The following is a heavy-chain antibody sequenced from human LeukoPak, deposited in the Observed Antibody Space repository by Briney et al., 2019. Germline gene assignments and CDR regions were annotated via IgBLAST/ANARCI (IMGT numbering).Heavy chain of an antibody. D-gene: IGHD1-26*01. V-gene: IGHV1-2*02. CDR2: INPNSGDT. Sequence: ASVKVSCKASGYTFTDYYMHWVRQAPGQGLEWMGWINPNSGDTNYAQKFQGRVTMTRDTSISTDCMELSRLTFDDTAVYHCARAANSGSYHFGYWGQGTLVTVSS. J-gene: IGHJ4*02. CDR1: GYTFTDYY. CDR3: ARAANSGSYHFGY.